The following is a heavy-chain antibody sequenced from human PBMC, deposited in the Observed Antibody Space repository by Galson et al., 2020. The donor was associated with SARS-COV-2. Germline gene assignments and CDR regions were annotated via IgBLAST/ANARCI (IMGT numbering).Heavy chain of an antibody. Sequence: GGSLRLSCAASGLNFSPYWMHWVRQSPGKGLLWLSCINGEGSFTTYADSVKGRFTISRDNAKNTVYLQMNTLRVEDTAVYYCVSKHYGNFDYWGLGTLVTVSP. CDR2: INGEGSFT. CDR3: VSKHYGNFDY. J-gene: IGHJ4*02. V-gene: IGHV3-74*01. D-gene: IGHD3-16*01. CDR1: GLNFSPYW.